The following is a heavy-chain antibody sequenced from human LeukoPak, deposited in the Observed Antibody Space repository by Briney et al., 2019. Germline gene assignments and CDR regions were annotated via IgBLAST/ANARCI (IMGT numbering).Heavy chain of an antibody. CDR1: GFTFSTYW. D-gene: IGHD1-26*01. J-gene: IGHJ3*02. CDR2: IKHDGSEK. CDR3: ARDFRGTYFEADAFDI. Sequence: GGSLRLSCAASGFTFSTYWMSWVRQAPGKGLEWVANIKHDGSEKYYVDSVKGRFTISRDNAENELYLQMNGLRAEDTAVYYCARDFRGTYFEADAFDIWGQGTMVTVSS. V-gene: IGHV3-7*01.